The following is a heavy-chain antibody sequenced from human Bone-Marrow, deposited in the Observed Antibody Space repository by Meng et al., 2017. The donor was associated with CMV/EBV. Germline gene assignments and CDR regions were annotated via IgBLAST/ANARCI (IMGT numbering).Heavy chain of an antibody. J-gene: IGHJ6*02. D-gene: IGHD2-15*01. CDR2: INPNSGGT. Sequence: ASVKVSCKASGYTFTGYYMHWVRQAPGQGLEWMGWINPNSGGTNYAQKFQGRVTMTRDTSISTAYMELSRLRSDDTAVYYCARVPRSPSGDYGMDVWGQGPTVPVSS. V-gene: IGHV1-2*02. CDR1: GYTFTGYY. CDR3: ARVPRSPSGDYGMDV.